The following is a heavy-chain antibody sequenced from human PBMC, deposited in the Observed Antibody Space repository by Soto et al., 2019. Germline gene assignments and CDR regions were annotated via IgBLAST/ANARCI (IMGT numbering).Heavy chain of an antibody. D-gene: IGHD2-21*02. Sequence: SVKVSCKASGDTLSSYAISWVRQAPGQGLEWMGGIIPIFGTANYAQKFQGRVTITADESSSTAYMELSSLRSEDTAVYYCARAAVVVTAIQGYFDYWGQ. J-gene: IGHJ4*03. CDR3: ARAAVVVTAIQGYFDY. CDR2: IIPIFGTA. CDR1: GDTLSSYA. V-gene: IGHV1-69*13.